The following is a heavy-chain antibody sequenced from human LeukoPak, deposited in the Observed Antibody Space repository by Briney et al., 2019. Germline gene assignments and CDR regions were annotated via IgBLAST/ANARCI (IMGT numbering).Heavy chain of an antibody. CDR3: ARGKVSDY. CDR1: GGSFSGYY. CDR2: INHSGST. Sequence: PSVTLSLTCAVYGGSFSGYYWSWIRQPPGKGLEWIGEINHSGSTNYNPSLKSRVTISVDTSKNQFSLKLSSVTAADTAVYYCARGKVSDYWGQGTLVTVSS. V-gene: IGHV4-34*01. J-gene: IGHJ4*02.